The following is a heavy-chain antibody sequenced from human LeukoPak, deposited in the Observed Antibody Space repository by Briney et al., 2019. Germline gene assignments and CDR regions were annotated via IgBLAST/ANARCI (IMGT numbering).Heavy chain of an antibody. Sequence: SETLSLTCTVSGGSVSSGSYYWSWIRQPPGKGLEWIGYIYYSGSTNYNPSLKSRVTISVDTSKNQFSLKLSSVTAADTAVYYCARDSRITIFVNWFDPWGQGTLVTVSS. J-gene: IGHJ5*02. D-gene: IGHD3-9*01. V-gene: IGHV4-61*01. CDR3: ARDSRITIFVNWFDP. CDR2: IYYSGST. CDR1: GGSVSSGSYY.